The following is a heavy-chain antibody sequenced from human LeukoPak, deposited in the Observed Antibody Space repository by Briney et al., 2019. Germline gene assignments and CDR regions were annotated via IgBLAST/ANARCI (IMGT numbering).Heavy chain of an antibody. CDR3: LGYRYYFDY. CDR2: SKSKTDGGTT. V-gene: IGHV3-15*01. J-gene: IGHJ4*02. D-gene: IGHD3-3*01. CDR1: GFTFSNAW. Sequence: PGGSLRLSCAASGFTFSNAWMSWVRQAPGKGLEWVGRSKSKTDGGTTDYAAPVKGRFTISRDDSKNTLYLQMNSLKTEDTAVYLFLGYRYYFDYWGQGTLVTVSS.